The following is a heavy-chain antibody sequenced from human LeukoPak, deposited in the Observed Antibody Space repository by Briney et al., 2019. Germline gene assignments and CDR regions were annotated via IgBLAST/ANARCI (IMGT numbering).Heavy chain of an antibody. Sequence: PGGSLRLSCAASGFTFGSYYMYWVRQAPGKGLVSVSRISSDGGSTTYADSVKGRLTISRDNAKNTLYLQMNSLRAEDTAVYYCARDDGSGIDYWGQGTLVTVFS. J-gene: IGHJ4*02. V-gene: IGHV3-74*01. CDR1: GFTFGSYY. CDR3: ARDDGSGIDY. D-gene: IGHD6-19*01. CDR2: ISSDGGST.